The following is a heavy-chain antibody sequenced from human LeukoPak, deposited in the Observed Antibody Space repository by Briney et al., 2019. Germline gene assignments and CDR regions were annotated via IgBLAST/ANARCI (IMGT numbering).Heavy chain of an antibody. Sequence: PSETLSLTCAVYGGSFSGYYWSWIRQLPGKGLEWIGEINHSGSTNYNPSLKSRVTISVDTSKIQFSLKLSSVTAADTAVYYCARNIAYSSGWLNNSFDPWGQGTLVTVS. V-gene: IGHV4-34*01. CDR2: INHSGST. J-gene: IGHJ5*02. CDR1: GGSFSGYY. CDR3: ARNIAYSSGWLNNSFDP. D-gene: IGHD6-19*01.